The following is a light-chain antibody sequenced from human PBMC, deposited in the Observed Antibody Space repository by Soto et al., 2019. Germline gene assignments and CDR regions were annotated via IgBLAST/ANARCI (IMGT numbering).Light chain of an antibody. CDR3: QSYGSSLSGYV. Sequence: QSVLTQPPSVSGAPGQRVTISCTGSISNIGAGYDVHWYQHLPGTAPKLLIYGNSNRPSGVPDRFSGSKSGTSASLAITGLQAEDEADYYCQSYGSSLSGYVFRTGTKVTVL. CDR1: ISNIGAGYD. CDR2: GNS. J-gene: IGLJ1*01. V-gene: IGLV1-40*01.